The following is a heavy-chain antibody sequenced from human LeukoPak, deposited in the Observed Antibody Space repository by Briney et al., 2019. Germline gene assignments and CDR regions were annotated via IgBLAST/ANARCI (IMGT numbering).Heavy chain of an antibody. J-gene: IGHJ4*02. D-gene: IGHD5-12*01. Sequence: SETLSLTCTVSGDXISSSYWSWIRQPPGKGLEWIGYIHYSGRTNCNPSLKSRVAVSVDTSKNQFSLNLSSVTAADTAVYYCARYSGYDKPRSFDYWGQGTLVTVSS. CDR2: IHYSGRT. V-gene: IGHV4-59*01. CDR1: GDXISSSY. CDR3: ARYSGYDKPRSFDY.